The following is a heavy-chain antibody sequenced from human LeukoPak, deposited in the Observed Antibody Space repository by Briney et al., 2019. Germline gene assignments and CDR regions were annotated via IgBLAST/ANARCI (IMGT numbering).Heavy chain of an antibody. CDR3: ARAGSGWTYYFDY. Sequence: GGSLRLSCAASGFTFSSYWMSWVRQAPGKGLEWVANIKQDGSEKYYVDSVKGRFTISRDNAKNSLYLQMNSLRAEDTAVYYCARAGSGWTYYFDYWGQGTLVTVSS. J-gene: IGHJ4*02. D-gene: IGHD6-19*01. V-gene: IGHV3-7*01. CDR1: GFTFSSYW. CDR2: IKQDGSEK.